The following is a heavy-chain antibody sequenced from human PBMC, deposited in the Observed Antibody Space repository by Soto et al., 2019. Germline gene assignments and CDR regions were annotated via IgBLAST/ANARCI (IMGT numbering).Heavy chain of an antibody. J-gene: IGHJ4*02. CDR3: AKGPRWGSSWGVIYFDY. CDR2: ISYDGSNK. Sequence: QVQLVESGGGVVQPGRSLRLSCAASGFTFSSYGMHWVRQAPGEGLEWVAVISYDGSNKYYADSVKGRFTISRDNSKNTLYLQMNSLRAEDTAVYYCAKGPRWGSSWGVIYFDYWGQGTLVTVSS. D-gene: IGHD6-13*01. V-gene: IGHV3-30*18. CDR1: GFTFSSYG.